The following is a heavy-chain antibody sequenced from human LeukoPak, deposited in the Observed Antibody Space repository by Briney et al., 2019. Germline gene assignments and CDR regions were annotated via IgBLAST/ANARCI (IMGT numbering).Heavy chain of an antibody. V-gene: IGHV4-59*01. CDR2: IYYSGST. J-gene: IGHJ4*02. CDR3: ARFSAVAGNFDY. D-gene: IGHD6-19*01. Sequence: SGTLSLTCTVSGGSISSYYWSWLRQPPGKGLEWIGYIYYSGSTNYNPSLKSRVTISVDTSKNQFSLKLSSVTAADTAVYYCARFSAVAGNFDYWGQGTLVTVSS. CDR1: GGSISSYY.